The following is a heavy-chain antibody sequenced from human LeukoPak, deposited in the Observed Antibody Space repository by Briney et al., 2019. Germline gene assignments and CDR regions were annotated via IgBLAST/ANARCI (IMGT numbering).Heavy chain of an antibody. CDR3: ALAVATPGYCSGGSCYTSYYYYGMDV. D-gene: IGHD2-15*01. CDR1: GGTFSSYA. V-gene: IGHV1-69*05. Sequence: GASVKVSCKASGGTFSSYAISWVRQAPGQGLEWMGGIIPIFGTANYAQKFQGRVTITTDESTSTAYMELSSLRSEDTAVYYCALAVATPGYCSGGSCYTSYYYYGMDVWGQGTTVTVSS. J-gene: IGHJ6*02. CDR2: IIPIFGTA.